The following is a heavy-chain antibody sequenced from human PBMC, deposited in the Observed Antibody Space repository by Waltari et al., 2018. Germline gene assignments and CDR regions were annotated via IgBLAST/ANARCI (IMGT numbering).Heavy chain of an antibody. V-gene: IGHV3-9*01. CDR3: AKDSGDCGGRGCYFGGYYYYFGLDV. CDR2: ISWNSRNA. Sequence: EVQLVESGGGLVQPGRSLTHSCVGTGFALEYYAMHWVRQVPGQGLEWVAGISWNSRNADYADSVECHFTIFRDNAVNSLQLHRNELTLEDTALYYCAKDSGDCGGRGCYFGGYYYYFGLDVWGQGTPVTVSS. CDR1: GFALEYYA. D-gene: IGHD2-15*01. J-gene: IGHJ6*02.